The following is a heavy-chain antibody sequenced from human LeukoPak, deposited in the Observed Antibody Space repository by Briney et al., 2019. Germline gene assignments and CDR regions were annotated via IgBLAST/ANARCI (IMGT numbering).Heavy chain of an antibody. CDR2: IKSKTDGGTT. Sequence: PGGSLRLSCAASGFTFSNAWMSWVRQAPGKGLEWVGRIKSKTDGGTTDYAAPVKGRFTISRDDSKNTLYLQMNSLKTEDTAVYYCTTVSYYDSSGYSLYYYYYYMDVWGKGTTVTISS. D-gene: IGHD3-22*01. CDR1: GFTFSNAW. V-gene: IGHV3-15*01. CDR3: TTVSYYDSSGYSLYYYYYYMDV. J-gene: IGHJ6*03.